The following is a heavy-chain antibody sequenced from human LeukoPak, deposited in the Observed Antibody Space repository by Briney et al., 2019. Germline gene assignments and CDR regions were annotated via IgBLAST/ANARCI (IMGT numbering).Heavy chain of an antibody. J-gene: IGHJ6*02. V-gene: IGHV1-69*01. CDR3: ARVTRGMDV. CDR2: VMPIFGTT. Sequence: SVKVSCKASGGTFRNFAINWVRQAPGQGLEWMGGVMPIFGTTNYAEKFQGRVTITADESTTTGYMELSSLRFEDTAVYYCARVTRGMDVWGQGTTVTVSS. CDR1: GGTFRNFA.